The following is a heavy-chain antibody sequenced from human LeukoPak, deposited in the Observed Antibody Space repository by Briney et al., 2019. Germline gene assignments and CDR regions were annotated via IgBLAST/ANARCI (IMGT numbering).Heavy chain of an antibody. CDR3: AGDNYYGSGSYGNWFDP. CDR1: GYTFTSYG. J-gene: IGHJ5*02. Sequence: ASVKVSCKASGYTFTSYGISWVRQVPGQGLEWMGWISAYNGNTNYAQKLQGRVTMTTDTSTSTAYMELRSLRSDDTAVYYCAGDNYYGSGSYGNWFDPWGQGTLVTVSS. CDR2: ISAYNGNT. V-gene: IGHV1-18*01. D-gene: IGHD3-10*01.